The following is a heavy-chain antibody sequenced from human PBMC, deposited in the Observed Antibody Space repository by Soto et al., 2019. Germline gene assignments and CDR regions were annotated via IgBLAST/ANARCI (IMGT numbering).Heavy chain of an antibody. CDR2: ISGSGGST. Sequence: GGSLRLSCAASGFTFSSYAMSWVRQAPGKGLEWVSAISGSGGSTYYADSVKGRFTISRDNSKNTLYLQMNSLRAEDTAVYYCAKDQVLLGWDDYYYGMDVWGQGTTVTVSS. D-gene: IGHD2-15*01. V-gene: IGHV3-23*01. CDR3: AKDQVLLGWDDYYYGMDV. CDR1: GFTFSSYA. J-gene: IGHJ6*02.